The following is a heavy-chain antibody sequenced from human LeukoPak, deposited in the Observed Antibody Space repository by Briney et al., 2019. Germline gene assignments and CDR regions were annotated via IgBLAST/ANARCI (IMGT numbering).Heavy chain of an antibody. V-gene: IGHV4-4*07. Sequence: PSETLSLTCTVSGGSISSYYWSWIRQPAGKGLEWIGRIYTSGSTNYNPSLKSRVTISVDKSKNQFSLKLSSVTAADTAVYYCARAGKTIFGVVGYYYYMDVWGKGTTVTVSS. CDR2: IYTSGST. CDR3: ARAGKTIFGVVGYYYYMDV. D-gene: IGHD3-3*01. CDR1: GGSISSYY. J-gene: IGHJ6*03.